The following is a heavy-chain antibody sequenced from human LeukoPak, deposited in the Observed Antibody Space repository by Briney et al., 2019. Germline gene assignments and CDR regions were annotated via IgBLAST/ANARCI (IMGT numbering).Heavy chain of an antibody. Sequence: GGSLRLSCEASGFSFVDCAMTWVRQAPGKGLEWVSSISISGGNTYYADSLKGRFIISRDNSKNTLFLQMNSLRAEDTAVYYCAKESGYDFGGGQGTPVTVSS. CDR3: AKESGYDFG. V-gene: IGHV3-23*01. CDR1: GFSFVDCA. CDR2: ISISGGNT. D-gene: IGHD5-12*01. J-gene: IGHJ4*02.